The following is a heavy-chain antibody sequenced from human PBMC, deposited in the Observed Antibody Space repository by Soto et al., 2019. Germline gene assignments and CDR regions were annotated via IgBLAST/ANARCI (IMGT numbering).Heavy chain of an antibody. CDR3: GDYFDY. CDR2: ISYDGSNK. Sequence: QVQLVESGGGVVQPGRSLRLSCAASGFTFSSYAMHWVRQAPGKGLEWVAVISYDGSNKYYADSVKGRFTISRDNSKNTLYLQTNSLRAEDTAVYYEGDYFDYWGQGTLVTVSS. V-gene: IGHV3-30-3*01. J-gene: IGHJ4*02. CDR1: GFTFSSYA.